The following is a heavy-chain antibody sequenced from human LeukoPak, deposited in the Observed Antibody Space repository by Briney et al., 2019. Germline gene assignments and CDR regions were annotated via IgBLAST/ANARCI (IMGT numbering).Heavy chain of an antibody. Sequence: PGGSLRLSCAASGFTFSSYAMSWVRQAPGKGLEWVLAISGSGGSTYYADSVKGRFTISRDNSKNTLYLQMNSLRAEDTAVYYCAKDLGYCSSTSCYEIDYWGQGTLVTVSS. J-gene: IGHJ4*02. V-gene: IGHV3-23*01. CDR1: GFTFSSYA. D-gene: IGHD2-2*01. CDR2: ISGSGGST. CDR3: AKDLGYCSSTSCYEIDY.